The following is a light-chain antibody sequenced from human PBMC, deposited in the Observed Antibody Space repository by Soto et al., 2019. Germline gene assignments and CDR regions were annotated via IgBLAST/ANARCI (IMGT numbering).Light chain of an antibody. CDR2: EVS. Sequence: QSALTQPASVSGSPGQSITISCPGTSSDVGGYDYVSWYQLHPGKAPKLMVFEVSNRPSGVSYRFSGSKSGNTASLTISGLQAEDEADYFCSSYSISTADLFGTGTKVTVL. CDR1: SSDVGGYDY. CDR3: SSYSISTADL. V-gene: IGLV2-14*01. J-gene: IGLJ1*01.